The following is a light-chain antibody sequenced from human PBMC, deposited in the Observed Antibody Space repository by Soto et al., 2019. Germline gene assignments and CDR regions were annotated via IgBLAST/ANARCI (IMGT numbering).Light chain of an antibody. V-gene: IGLV6-57*04. CDR2: EDD. Sequence: NFMLTQPHSVSECPGKTVTISCTRSSGSIGSNSVQWYQQRPGSAPTTVIYEDDQRPSGVPNRFAGSIDRSSNSASLTISGLQTEDEADYYCQSYDTHTVVFGGGTQLTVL. CDR3: QSYDTHTVV. J-gene: IGLJ7*01. CDR1: SGSIGSNS.